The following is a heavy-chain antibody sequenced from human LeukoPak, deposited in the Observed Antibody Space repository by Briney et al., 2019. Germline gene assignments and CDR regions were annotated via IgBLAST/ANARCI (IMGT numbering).Heavy chain of an antibody. CDR2: IIPIFGSA. Sequence: AASVKVSCKASGGTFSSYAISWVRQAPGQGLEWMGGIIPIFGSANYAQKFQGRVTITTDESPSTAYMELSSLISEDTAVYYCAIQDIGMVSGFDYWGQGTLVTVPS. CDR3: AIQDIGMVSGFDY. V-gene: IGHV1-69*05. CDR1: GGTFSSYA. D-gene: IGHD5-18*01. J-gene: IGHJ4*02.